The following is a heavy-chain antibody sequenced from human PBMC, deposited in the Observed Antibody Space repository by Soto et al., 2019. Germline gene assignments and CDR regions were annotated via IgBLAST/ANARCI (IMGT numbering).Heavy chain of an antibody. CDR1: GGSIRDYF. Sequence: NPSETLSLTCTVSGGSIRDYFWTWIRQPPGKGLEWIGYTYYSGRTNYNPSLTSRVSISVDTCKNHFSLQLRSVTAADTAVYYCARVGGDDFHDSGAFDYWGQGTLVTVSS. V-gene: IGHV4-59*01. CDR3: ARVGGDDFHDSGAFDY. J-gene: IGHJ4*02. D-gene: IGHD2-21*02. CDR2: TYYSGRT.